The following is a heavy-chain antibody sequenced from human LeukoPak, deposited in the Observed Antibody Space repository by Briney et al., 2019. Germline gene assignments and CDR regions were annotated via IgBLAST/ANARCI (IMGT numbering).Heavy chain of an antibody. CDR3: AKRGDSRSFDY. CDR2: ITSSGGST. V-gene: IGHV3-23*01. Sequence: GGSLRLSCAASGFTFSNYAMTWVRQAPGKGLEWVSVITSSGGSTSYADSVEGRFTISRDNSKNTLYLQMNSLRAEDTAIYYCAKRGDSRSFDYWGQGTLVTVSS. J-gene: IGHJ4*02. D-gene: IGHD3-22*01. CDR1: GFTFSNYA.